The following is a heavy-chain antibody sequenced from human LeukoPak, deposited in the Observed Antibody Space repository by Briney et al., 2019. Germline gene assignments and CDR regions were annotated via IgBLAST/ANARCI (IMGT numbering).Heavy chain of an antibody. CDR3: ARGDYYGSGSPGGFDP. CDR2: IYYSGST. J-gene: IGHJ5*02. CDR1: GGSISSSSYY. D-gene: IGHD3-10*01. V-gene: IGHV4-39*01. Sequence: SETLSLTCTVSGGSISSSSYYWGWLRQPPGTGLEWIGSIYYSGSTYYNPSLKSRVTISVDTSKNQFSLKLSSVTAADTAVYYCARGDYYGSGSPGGFDPWGQGTLVTVSS.